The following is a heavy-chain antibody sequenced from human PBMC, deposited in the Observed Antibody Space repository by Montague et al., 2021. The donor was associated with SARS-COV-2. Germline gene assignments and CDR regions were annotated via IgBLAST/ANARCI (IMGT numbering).Heavy chain of an antibody. Sequence: SLSLSCSASGFTVSTNYTSWIRQAPGKGLEWISVIYSGGDTYYADSVKERCTISRGNSKNTLYLQMNSLRAEDTAVYYCARGGGLRNYGIDVWGHGTTVNVSS. D-gene: IGHD5-12*01. CDR2: IYSGGDT. V-gene: IGHV3-53*01. CDR1: GFTVSTNY. CDR3: ARGGGLRNYGIDV. J-gene: IGHJ6*02.